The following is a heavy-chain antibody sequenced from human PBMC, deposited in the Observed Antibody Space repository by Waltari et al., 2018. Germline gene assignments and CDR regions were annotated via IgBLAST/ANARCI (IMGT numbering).Heavy chain of an antibody. Sequence: QVQLQESGPGLVKPSETLSLTCAVSGYSISSGYYWGWIRQPPGKGLEWIGSIYPSGSTYYNPSLKSRVTISVDTSKNQFSLKLSSVTAADTAVYYCARHDIVVVPAAIAYFDYWGQGTLVTVSS. V-gene: IGHV4-38-2*01. CDR2: IYPSGST. CDR3: ARHDIVVVPAAIAYFDY. D-gene: IGHD2-2*01. CDR1: GYSISSGYY. J-gene: IGHJ4*02.